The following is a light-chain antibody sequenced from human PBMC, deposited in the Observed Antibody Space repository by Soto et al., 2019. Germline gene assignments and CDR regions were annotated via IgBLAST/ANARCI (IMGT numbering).Light chain of an antibody. CDR3: SSYTPSITPYVV. CDR2: EVS. CDR1: NSDIGGYNY. J-gene: IGLJ2*01. Sequence: QSALTQPASVSGSPGQSITISCTGTNSDIGGYNYVSWYQQHPGKAPKFMIYEVSHRASGVSNRFSGSKSGNTASLTISGLQAEDEADYYCSSYTPSITPYVVFGGGTKLTVL. V-gene: IGLV2-14*01.